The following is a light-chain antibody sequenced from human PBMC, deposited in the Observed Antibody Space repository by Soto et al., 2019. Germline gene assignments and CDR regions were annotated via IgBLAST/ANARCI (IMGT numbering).Light chain of an antibody. CDR2: DVS. Sequence: QAVVTQPASVSGSPGQSITISCTGTSSDVGGYNYVSWYQQHPGKAPKLMIYDVSNRPSGVSNRFSGSKSGNTASLTISGLQAEDEADYYCSSYTSSSISFGGGTQLTVL. CDR1: SSDVGGYNY. CDR3: SSYTSSSIS. V-gene: IGLV2-14*01. J-gene: IGLJ2*01.